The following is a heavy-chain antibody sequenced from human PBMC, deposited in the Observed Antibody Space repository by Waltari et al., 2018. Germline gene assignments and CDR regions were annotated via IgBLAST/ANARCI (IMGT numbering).Heavy chain of an antibody. J-gene: IGHJ5*02. CDR1: GFVVSNYY. CDR2: ISSNGGYA. V-gene: IGHV3-11*06. Sequence: QVQLVESGGALVRPGGSLRLSCAASGFVVSNYYRTWIRQAPGKGPGVVAYISSNGGYAIYADSVKGRFTISRDNGQNSLFLQMNTLRGDDTAVYYCARVGSIYRVGWFDPWGQGTLVTVSS. CDR3: ARVGSIYRVGWFDP. D-gene: IGHD3-10*01.